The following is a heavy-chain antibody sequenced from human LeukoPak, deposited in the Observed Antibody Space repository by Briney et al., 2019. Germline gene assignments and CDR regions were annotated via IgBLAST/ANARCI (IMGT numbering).Heavy chain of an antibody. Sequence: PSETLSLTCTVSGGSISSSSYYWGWIRQPPGKGLEWIGSIYYSGSTYYNPSLKSRVTISVDTSKNQFSLKLSSVTAADTAVYYCASEGATINYYYGMDVWGQGTTVTVSS. J-gene: IGHJ6*02. CDR3: ASEGATINYYYGMDV. CDR1: GGSISSSSYY. D-gene: IGHD5-12*01. V-gene: IGHV4-39*07. CDR2: IYYSGST.